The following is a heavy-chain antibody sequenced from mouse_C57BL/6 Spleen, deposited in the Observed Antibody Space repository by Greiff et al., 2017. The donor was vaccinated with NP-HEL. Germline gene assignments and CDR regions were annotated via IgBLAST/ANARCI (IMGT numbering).Heavy chain of an antibody. V-gene: IGHV1-15*01. CDR1: GYTFTDYE. CDR2: IDPETGGT. J-gene: IGHJ2*01. D-gene: IGHD2-5*01. CDR3: TTYSNYETDFDY. Sequence: VKLMESGAELVRPGASVTLSCKASGYTFTDYEMHWVKQTPVHGLEWIGAIDPETGGTAYNQKFKGKAILTADKSSSTAYMELRSLTSEDSAVYYCTTYSNYETDFDYWGQGTTLTVSS.